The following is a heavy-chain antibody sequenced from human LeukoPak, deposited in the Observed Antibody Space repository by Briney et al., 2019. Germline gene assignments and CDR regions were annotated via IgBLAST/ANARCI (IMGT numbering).Heavy chain of an antibody. CDR2: INPGGGST. V-gene: IGHV1-46*01. D-gene: IGHD6-19*01. CDR3: ASRAVAGDYYYYGMDV. J-gene: IGHJ6*02. Sequence: GASVKVSCKTTGYNFLNHYIHWVRQAPGQGLEWMGMINPGGGSTSYAQKFQDRFTITRDTSTNTVSMGLSSLRSEDTAVYYCASRAVAGDYYYYGMDVWGQGTTVTVSS. CDR1: GYNFLNHY.